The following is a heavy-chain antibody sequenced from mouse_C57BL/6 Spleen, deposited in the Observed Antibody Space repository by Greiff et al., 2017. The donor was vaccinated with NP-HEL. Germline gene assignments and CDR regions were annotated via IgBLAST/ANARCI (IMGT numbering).Heavy chain of an antibody. CDR3: AKGGYRDYYAMDY. D-gene: IGHD3-1*01. J-gene: IGHJ4*01. CDR1: GYTFTDYY. V-gene: IGHV1-19*01. Sequence: EVQLQQSGPVLVKPGASVKMSCKASGYTFTDYYMNWVKQSHGKSLEWIGVINPYNGGTSYNQKFKGKATLTVDKSSSTAYMELNSLTSEDSAVYYCAKGGYRDYYAMDYWGQGTSVTVSS. CDR2: INPYNGGT.